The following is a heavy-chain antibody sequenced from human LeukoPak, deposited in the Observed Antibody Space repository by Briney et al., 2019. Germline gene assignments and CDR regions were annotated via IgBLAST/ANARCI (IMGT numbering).Heavy chain of an antibody. CDR3: AKERPNGDYVDY. V-gene: IGHV3-30*18. J-gene: IGHJ4*02. D-gene: IGHD4-17*01. CDR2: ISYDGSNK. CDR1: GFTFSSYG. Sequence: GRSLRLSCAASGFTFSSYGMHWVRQAPGKGLEWVAVISYDGSNKYYADSVKGRFTISRDNSKNTLYLQMNSLRAEDTAVYYCAKERPNGDYVDYWGQGTLVTVSS.